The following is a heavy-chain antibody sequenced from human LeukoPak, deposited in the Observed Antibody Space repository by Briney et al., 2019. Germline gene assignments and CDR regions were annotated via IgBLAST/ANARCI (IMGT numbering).Heavy chain of an antibody. CDR2: IHTSGRT. Sequence: SSETLSLTCTVSGGSISGGSYYWNWIRQPAGKGLEWIGHIHTSGRTSYKSSLTSRVTISIDTSNNAFSLRLNSVTAADTAVYYCARDHGGSFWTFGYWGQGSLVTVSS. J-gene: IGHJ4*02. D-gene: IGHD1-26*01. CDR1: GGSISGGSYY. CDR3: ARDHGGSFWTFGY. V-gene: IGHV4-61*09.